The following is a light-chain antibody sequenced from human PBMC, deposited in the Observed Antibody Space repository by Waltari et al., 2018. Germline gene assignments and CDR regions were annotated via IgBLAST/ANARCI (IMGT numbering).Light chain of an antibody. J-gene: IGKJ1*01. CDR3: QQSFSSPWT. V-gene: IGKV1-39*01. CDR1: QNIRTH. Sequence: DIQMTQSPSSLSASVRDPVTLTCRASQNIRTHLNWYQQKPATAPKLLIYAASTLHRGVPSRFSASASGTDFTLTVTNLQPDDFAVYFCQQSFSSPWTFGQGTRV. CDR2: AAS.